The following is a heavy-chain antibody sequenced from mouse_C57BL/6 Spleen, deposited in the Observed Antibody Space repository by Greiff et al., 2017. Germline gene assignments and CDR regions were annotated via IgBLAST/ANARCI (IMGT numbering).Heavy chain of an antibody. Sequence: DVKLVESEGGLVQPGSSMKLSCTASGFTFSDYYMAWVRQVPEKGLEWVANINYDGSSTYYLDSLKSRFIISRDNAKNILYLQMSSLKSEDTATYYCARDHGGYFDYWGQGTTLTVSS. CDR1: GFTFSDYY. CDR3: ARDHGGYFDY. CDR2: INYDGSST. V-gene: IGHV5-16*01. J-gene: IGHJ2*01.